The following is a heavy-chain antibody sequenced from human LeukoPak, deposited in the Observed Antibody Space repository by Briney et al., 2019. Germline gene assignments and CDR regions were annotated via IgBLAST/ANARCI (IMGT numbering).Heavy chain of an antibody. CDR2: IYPGDSDT. V-gene: IGHV5-51*01. D-gene: IGHD3-3*01. CDR3: ARRERRYDFWSGYSSDWFDP. CDR1: GYSFTSYW. J-gene: IGHJ5*02. Sequence: GVSLKISCKGSGYSFTSYWIGWVRQMPGKGLEWMGIIYPGDSDTRYSPSFQGQVTISADKSISTAYLQWSSLKASDTAMYYCARRERRYDFWSGYSSDWFDPWGQGTLVTVSS.